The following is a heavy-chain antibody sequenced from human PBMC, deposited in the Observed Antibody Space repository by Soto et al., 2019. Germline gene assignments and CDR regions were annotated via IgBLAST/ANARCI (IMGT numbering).Heavy chain of an antibody. D-gene: IGHD3-10*01. J-gene: IGHJ4*02. V-gene: IGHV3-33*01. CDR1: GFTFSSYG. Sequence: GGSLRLSCAASGFTFSSYGMHWVRQAPGKGLEWVAVIWYDGSNKYYADSVKGRFTISRDNSKNTLYLQMNSLRAEDTAVYYCARDNNRSFFDYWGQGTLVTVSS. CDR3: ARDNNRSFFDY. CDR2: IWYDGSNK.